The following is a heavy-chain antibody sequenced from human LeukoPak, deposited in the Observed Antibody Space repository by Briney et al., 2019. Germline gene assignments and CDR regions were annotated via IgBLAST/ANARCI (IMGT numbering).Heavy chain of an antibody. Sequence: PGGSLRLSCAASGFTFSSYSMTWVRQAPGKGLEWVSSIGSIVSYLYSADSVKGRFTISRDNAKNSLYLQMNSLRAEDTAVYYCARDSVPYYDYVWGSYRHPPGYYGMDVWGQGTTVTVSS. CDR3: ARDSVPYYDYVWGSYRHPPGYYGMDV. J-gene: IGHJ6*02. D-gene: IGHD3-16*02. V-gene: IGHV3-21*01. CDR1: GFTFSSYS. CDR2: IGSIVSYL.